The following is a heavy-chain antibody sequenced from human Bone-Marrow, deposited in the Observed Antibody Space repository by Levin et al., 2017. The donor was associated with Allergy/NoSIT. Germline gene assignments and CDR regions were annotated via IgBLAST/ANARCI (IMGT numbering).Heavy chain of an antibody. D-gene: IGHD1/OR15-1a*01. Sequence: LSLPFPFSFRSIIRRPYYSSWIRQQALPFLSFLFSLSFLFPTYYNPSLKSRVMISVETSKNQFSLKVSSVTAADTAVYYCAREDGSTIDYWGQGILVTVSS. CDR1: FRSIIRRPYY. CDR2: LSFLFPT. V-gene: IGHV4-31*03. J-gene: IGHJ4*02. CDR3: AREDGSTIDY.